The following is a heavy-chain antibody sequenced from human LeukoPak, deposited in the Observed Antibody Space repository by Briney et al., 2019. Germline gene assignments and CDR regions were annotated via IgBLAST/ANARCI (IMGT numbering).Heavy chain of an antibody. CDR2: ISSGGTTI. J-gene: IGHJ5*01. Sequence: GGSLILFCTPSGFLFSDFYMAWIRQAPGKGLECVAYISSGGTTISYADSVRGRFTISRDNAENVLYLQMDSLRGDDTAVYHCWRDPGSYISARYPHDVPRFGSWGQGTLVIVSS. CDR1: GFLFSDFY. CDR3: WRDPGSYISARYPHDVPRFGS. D-gene: IGHD2-2*01. V-gene: IGHV3-11*04.